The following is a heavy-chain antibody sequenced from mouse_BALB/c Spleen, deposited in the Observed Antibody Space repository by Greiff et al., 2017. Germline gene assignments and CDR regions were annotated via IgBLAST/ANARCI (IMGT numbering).Heavy chain of an antibody. D-gene: IGHD2-4*01. CDR3: ARRDDYDGKTAMDY. CDR2: INPNNGGT. Sequence: VQLKQSGPELVKPGASVKIPCKASGYTFTDYNMDWVKQSHGKSLEWIGDINPNNGGTIYNQKFKGKATLTVDKSSSTAYMELRSLTSEDTAVYYCARRDDYDGKTAMDYWGQGTSVTVSA. V-gene: IGHV1-18*01. J-gene: IGHJ4*01. CDR1: GYTFTDYN.